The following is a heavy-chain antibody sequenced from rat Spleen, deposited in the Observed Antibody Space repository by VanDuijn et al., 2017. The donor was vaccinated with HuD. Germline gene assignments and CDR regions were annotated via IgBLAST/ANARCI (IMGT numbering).Heavy chain of an antibody. CDR2: IWGDGST. Sequence: QVQLKESGPGLVQPSQTLSLTCTVSGLSLISYSVNWVRQPPGKGLEWMGGIWGDGSTNYNSVLKSRLSISRDTSKSQVFLKMNNLQTEDTAMYFCTRSWGYYYDGSPQWFAYWGQGTLVTVSS. V-gene: IGHV2-13*01. CDR1: GLSLISYS. CDR3: TRSWGYYYDGSPQWFAY. D-gene: IGHD1-12*03. J-gene: IGHJ3*01.